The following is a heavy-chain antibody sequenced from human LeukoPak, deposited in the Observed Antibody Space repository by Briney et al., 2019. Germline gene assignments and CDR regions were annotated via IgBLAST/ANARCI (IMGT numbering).Heavy chain of an antibody. CDR2: IRSKANSYAT. D-gene: IGHD3-22*01. J-gene: IGHJ4*02. Sequence: GGSLRLSCAASGFTFSDSAMHWVRQASGKGLEWVGRIRSKANSYATAYAASVKGRFTISRDDAKNTAYLQMNSLKTEDMAVYYCTRGSYDSSGYYNGYWGQGTLVTVSS. V-gene: IGHV3-73*01. CDR1: GFTFSDSA. CDR3: TRGSYDSSGYYNGY.